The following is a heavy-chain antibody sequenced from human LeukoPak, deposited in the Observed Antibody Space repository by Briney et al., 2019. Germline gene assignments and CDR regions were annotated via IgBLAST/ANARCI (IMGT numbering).Heavy chain of an antibody. V-gene: IGHV4-59*12. CDR1: GGSISSYY. CDR2: IYYSGST. CDR3: VRRGYSSGWYEGPPFDY. D-gene: IGHD6-19*01. J-gene: IGHJ4*02. Sequence: SETLSLTCTVSGGSISSYYWSWIRQPPGKGLEWIGYIYYSGSTNYNPSLKRRVTISVDTSKNQFSLKLSSVTAADTAVYYCVRRGYSSGWYEGPPFDYWGQGTLVTVSS.